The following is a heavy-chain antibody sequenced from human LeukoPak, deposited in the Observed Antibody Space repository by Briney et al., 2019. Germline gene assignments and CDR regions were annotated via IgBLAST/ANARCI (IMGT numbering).Heavy chain of an antibody. J-gene: IGHJ6*03. V-gene: IGHV1-2*02. D-gene: IGHD5-12*01. CDR1: GYTFTGYY. CDR2: INPNSGGT. CDR3: ARNGCSGYDLNYYYYYMDV. Sequence: ASVKVSCKASGYTFTGYYMHWVRQAPGQGLEWMGWINPNSGGTNYAQKFQGRVTMTRDTSISTAYMELSRLRSDDTAVYYCARNGCSGYDLNYYYYYMDVWGKGTTVTVSS.